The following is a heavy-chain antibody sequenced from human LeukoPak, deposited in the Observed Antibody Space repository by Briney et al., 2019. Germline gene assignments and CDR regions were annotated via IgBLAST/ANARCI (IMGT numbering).Heavy chain of an antibody. CDR3: ARGPAQLLWFGETPDY. CDR1: GYTFTGYY. J-gene: IGHJ4*02. D-gene: IGHD3-10*01. V-gene: IGHV1-2*02. Sequence: ASVKVSCKASGYTFTGYYMHWVRQAPGQGLEWMGWINPNSGGTNYAQKFQGRVTMTRDTSISTAYLELSRLRSDDTAVYYCARGPAQLLWFGETPDYWGQGTLVTVSS. CDR2: INPNSGGT.